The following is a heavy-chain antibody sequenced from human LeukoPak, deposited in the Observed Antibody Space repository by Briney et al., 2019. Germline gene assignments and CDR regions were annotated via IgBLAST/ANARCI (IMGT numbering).Heavy chain of an antibody. CDR3: ARDPLDFFDY. Sequence: SETLSLTCTVSGGSISSGSYYWSWIRQPAGKGLEWIGRIYTSGSTNYNPSLKSRVTISVDTSKNQFSLKLSSVTAAGTAVYYCARDPLDFFDYWGQGTLVTVSS. V-gene: IGHV4-61*02. CDR1: GGSISSGSYY. J-gene: IGHJ4*02. CDR2: IYTSGST.